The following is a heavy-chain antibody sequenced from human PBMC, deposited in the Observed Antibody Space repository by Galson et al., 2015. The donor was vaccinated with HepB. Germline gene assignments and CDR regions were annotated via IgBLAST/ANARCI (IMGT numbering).Heavy chain of an antibody. J-gene: IGHJ6*02. CDR3: AADRRRGPEKRDGARRRPYYYYYGMDV. Sequence: SVKVSCKASGFTFTSSAVQWVRQARGQRLEWIGWIVVGSGNTNYAQKFQERVTITRDMSTSTAYMELSSLRSEDTAVYYCAADRRRGPEKRDGARRRPYYYYYGMDVWGQGTTVTVSS. D-gene: IGHD4/OR15-4a*01. CDR2: IVVGSGNT. V-gene: IGHV1-58*01. CDR1: GFTFTSSA.